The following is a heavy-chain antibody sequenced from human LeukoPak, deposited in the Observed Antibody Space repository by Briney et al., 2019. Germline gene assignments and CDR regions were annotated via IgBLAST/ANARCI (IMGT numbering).Heavy chain of an antibody. CDR2: ISYDGSNK. CDR3: AKSGYSSSWYPPSYFDY. CDR1: GFTFSSYG. Sequence: GGSLRLSCAASGFTFSSYGMHWVRQAPGKGLEWVAVISYDGSNKYYADSVKGRFTISRDNSKNTLYLQMNSLRAEDTAVYYCAKSGYSSSWYPPSYFDYWGQGTLVTVSS. V-gene: IGHV3-30*18. D-gene: IGHD6-13*01. J-gene: IGHJ4*02.